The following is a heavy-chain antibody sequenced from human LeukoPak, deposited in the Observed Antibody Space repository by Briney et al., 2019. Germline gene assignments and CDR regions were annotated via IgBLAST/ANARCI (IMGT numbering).Heavy chain of an antibody. CDR2: IIPILGIA. CDR1: GGTFSSYA. Sequence: SVKVSCKASGGTFSSYAISWVRQAPGQGLEWMGRIIPILGIANYAQKFQGRVTITADKSTSTAYMELSSLRSEDTAVYYCARLLYDSSGYPRSWFDPWGQGTLVTVSS. J-gene: IGHJ5*02. CDR3: ARLLYDSSGYPRSWFDP. V-gene: IGHV1-69*04. D-gene: IGHD3-22*01.